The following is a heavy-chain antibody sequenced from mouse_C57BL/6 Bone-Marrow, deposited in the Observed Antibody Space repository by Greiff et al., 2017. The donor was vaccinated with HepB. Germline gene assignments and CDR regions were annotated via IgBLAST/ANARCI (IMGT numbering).Heavy chain of an antibody. Sequence: EVKLVESGGGLVQPKGSLKLSCAASGFTFNTYAMHWVRQAPGKGLEWVARIRSKSSNYATYYADSVKDRFTISRDDSQSMLYMQMNNLKTEDTAMDYCVRGAYYGSSFWYFDVWGTGTTVTVSS. CDR2: IRSKSSNYAT. CDR1: GFTFNTYA. V-gene: IGHV10-3*01. CDR3: VRGAYYGSSFWYFDV. J-gene: IGHJ1*03. D-gene: IGHD1-1*01.